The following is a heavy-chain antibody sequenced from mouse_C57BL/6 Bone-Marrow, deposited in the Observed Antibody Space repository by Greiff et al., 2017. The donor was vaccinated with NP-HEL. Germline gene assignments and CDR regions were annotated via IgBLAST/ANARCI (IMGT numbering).Heavy chain of an antibody. V-gene: IGHV1-50*01. CDR2: IDPSDSYT. D-gene: IGHD1-1*01. Sequence: QVQLQQPGAELVKPGASVKLSCKASGYTFTSYWMQWVKQRPGQGLEWIGEIDPSDSYTNYNQKFKGKATLTVDTSSSTAYMQLSSLTSEDSAVYYCAREGTYYGSSYYFDYWGKGTTLTVSS. CDR3: AREGTYYGSSYYFDY. CDR1: GYTFTSYW. J-gene: IGHJ2*01.